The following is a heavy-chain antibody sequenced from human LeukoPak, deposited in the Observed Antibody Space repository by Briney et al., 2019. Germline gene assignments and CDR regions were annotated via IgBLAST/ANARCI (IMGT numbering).Heavy chain of an antibody. Sequence: PGGSLRLSCAASGFTFSSYWMSLVRQAPGKGLEWVANIKQDGSEKYYVDSVKGRFTISRDNAKNSLYLQMNSLRAEDTAVYYCARDREGYDFWSGYKYWGQGTLVTVSS. D-gene: IGHD3-3*01. CDR2: IKQDGSEK. V-gene: IGHV3-7*01. J-gene: IGHJ4*02. CDR3: ARDREGYDFWSGYKY. CDR1: GFTFSSYW.